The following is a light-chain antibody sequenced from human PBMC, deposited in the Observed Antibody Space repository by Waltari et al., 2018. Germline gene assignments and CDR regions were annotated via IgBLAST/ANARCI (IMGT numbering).Light chain of an antibody. CDR1: RSTIVPGHD. CDR2: GNN. J-gene: IGLJ3*02. Sequence: QSVLPQPPSVSGAPGQRVPLPCTASRSTIVPGHDVPSYQHLPGTAPKVHSYGNNNRPSGVPARFSGSKSGTSASLAITGLQAEDEADYYCQSYDSSLRGARVFGGGTKLTVL. V-gene: IGLV1-40*01. CDR3: QSYDSSLRGARV.